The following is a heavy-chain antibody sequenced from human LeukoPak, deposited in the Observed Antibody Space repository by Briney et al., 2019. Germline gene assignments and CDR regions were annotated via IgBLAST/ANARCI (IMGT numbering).Heavy chain of an antibody. D-gene: IGHD3-22*01. CDR2: IYYSGST. Sequence: SETLSLTCTVSGGSISSYYWSWIRQPPGKGLEWIGYIYYSGSTNYNPSLKSRVTISVDTSKSQFSLKLSSVTAADTAVYYCARGGSYDSSGYPSSGGFDYWGQGTLVTVSS. V-gene: IGHV4-59*01. CDR1: GGSISSYY. J-gene: IGHJ4*02. CDR3: ARGGSYDSSGYPSSGGFDY.